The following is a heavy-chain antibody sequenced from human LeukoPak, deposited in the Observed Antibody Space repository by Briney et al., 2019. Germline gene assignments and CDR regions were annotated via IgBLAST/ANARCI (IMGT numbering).Heavy chain of an antibody. J-gene: IGHJ4*02. D-gene: IGHD3-10*01. CDR2: IWYDGNDK. CDR1: GFTFSSYG. Sequence: GGSLRLSCAASGFTFSSYGMHWVRQAPGKGLEWVAFIWYDGNDKYYADSVKGRFTISRDSSENTLYLQMNSLRAEDTAVYYCAKDPLQYGSGSYYFDYWGQGTLVTVSS. V-gene: IGHV3-30*02. CDR3: AKDPLQYGSGSYYFDY.